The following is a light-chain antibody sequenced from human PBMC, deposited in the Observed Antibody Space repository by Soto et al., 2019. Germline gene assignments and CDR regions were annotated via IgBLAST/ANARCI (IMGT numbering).Light chain of an antibody. V-gene: IGLV2-14*01. CDR1: RSDVGGYNY. CDR3: SSYTSSSIDYV. Sequence: QSVLTQPASVSGSPGQSIPISCTGTRSDVGGYNYVSWYQQHPGKAPKLMIYEVSNRPSGVSNRFSGSKSGNTASLTISGLQAEDEADYYCSSYTSSSIDYVFGTGTKLTVL. CDR2: EVS. J-gene: IGLJ1*01.